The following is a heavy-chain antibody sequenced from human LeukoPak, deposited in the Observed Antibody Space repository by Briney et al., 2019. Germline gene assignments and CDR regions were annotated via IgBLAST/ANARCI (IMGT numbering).Heavy chain of an antibody. CDR2: IKEDGSEK. CDR1: GFIFREYW. CDR3: VRAGWELDY. V-gene: IGHV3-7*01. J-gene: IGHJ4*02. Sequence: GGSLTLSCAASGFIFREYWMSWVRQAPGKGLQWVAHIKEDGSEKYYLDSVKGRFTIARDDAKNSLYLQVHSLRDEDTALYYCVRAGWELDYWGQGTPVTVSS. D-gene: IGHD4-23*01.